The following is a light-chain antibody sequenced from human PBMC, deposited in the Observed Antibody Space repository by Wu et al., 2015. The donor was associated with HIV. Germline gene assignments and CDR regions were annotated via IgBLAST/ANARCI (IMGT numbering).Light chain of an antibody. J-gene: IGKJ1*01. CDR2: GAS. V-gene: IGKV3-15*01. Sequence: MVMTQSPATLSVSPGERATLSCRASQSVGNNLAWYQQKPGQAPRLLIYGASTRATGTPARFSGSGSETEFTLTISSLQSEDLATYYCQQYKNWPPWTFGQGTKVVLK. CDR1: QSVGNN. CDR3: QQYKNWPPWT.